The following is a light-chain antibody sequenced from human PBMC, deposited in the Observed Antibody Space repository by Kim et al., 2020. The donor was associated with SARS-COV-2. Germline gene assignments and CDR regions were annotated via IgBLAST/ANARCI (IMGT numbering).Light chain of an antibody. V-gene: IGLV3-1*01. CDR3: QAWDSRDVV. CDR1: KLGDKY. J-gene: IGLJ2*01. Sequence: VSPGQTASITCSGDKLGDKYACWYQQKPGQSPVLVIYQDSKRPSGIPERFSGSSSGNTATLTISGTQAMDEADYYCQAWDSRDVVFGGGTQLTVL. CDR2: QDS.